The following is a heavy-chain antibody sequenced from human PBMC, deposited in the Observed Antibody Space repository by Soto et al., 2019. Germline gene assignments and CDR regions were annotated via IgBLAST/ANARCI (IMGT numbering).Heavy chain of an antibody. CDR1: GFTFSSSW. CDR3: ARQFDP. Sequence: EVQLVESGGGLVQPGGSLRLSCAASGFTFSSSWMHWVRQVPGKGLVWVERINSDGSSTMYADSVKGRFTISRDNSKNTLNLQMDSLSAEDTGIYYCARQFDPWGRGTLVTVSS. CDR2: INSDGSST. J-gene: IGHJ5*02. V-gene: IGHV3-74*03.